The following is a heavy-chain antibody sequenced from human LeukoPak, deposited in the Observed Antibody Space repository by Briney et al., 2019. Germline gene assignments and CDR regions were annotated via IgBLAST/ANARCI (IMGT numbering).Heavy chain of an antibody. Sequence: SQTLSLTCTVSGDSITTGGYYWSWIRQPPGKGLEWMGYIHQSGDTYYNPSLKSRVTISVDTSKNQFSLKLSSVTAADTAVYYRARDGGYGDHNFDYWGQGTLVTVSS. V-gene: IGHV4-30-2*01. J-gene: IGHJ4*02. CDR3: ARDGGYGDHNFDY. CDR1: GDSITTGGYY. D-gene: IGHD4-17*01. CDR2: IHQSGDT.